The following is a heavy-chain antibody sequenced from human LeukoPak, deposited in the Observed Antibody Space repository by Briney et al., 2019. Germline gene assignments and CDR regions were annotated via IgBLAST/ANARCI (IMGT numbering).Heavy chain of an antibody. CDR2: IIPIFGTA. V-gene: IGHV1-69*05. J-gene: IGHJ5*02. Sequence: SVKVSCKASGGTFSSYAIGWVRQAPGQGLEWMGRIIPIFGTANYAQKFQGRVTITTDESTSTAYMELSSLRSEDTAVYYCARTDIVVVPAAMGNWFDPWGQGTLVTVSS. CDR3: ARTDIVVVPAAMGNWFDP. D-gene: IGHD2-2*01. CDR1: GGTFSSYA.